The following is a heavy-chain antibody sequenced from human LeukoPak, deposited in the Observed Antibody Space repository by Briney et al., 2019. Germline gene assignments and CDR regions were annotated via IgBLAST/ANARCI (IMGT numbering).Heavy chain of an antibody. J-gene: IGHJ4*02. V-gene: IGHV3-33*01. Sequence: GGSLRLSCAASGFTFSSYGTHWVRQAPGKGLEWVAVIWYDGSNKYYADSVKGRFTISRDNSKNTLYLQMNSLRAEDTAVYYCARTMRPILTGYYSLDYWGQGTLVTVSS. CDR2: IWYDGSNK. CDR3: ARTMRPILTGYYSLDY. CDR1: GFTFSSYG. D-gene: IGHD3-9*01.